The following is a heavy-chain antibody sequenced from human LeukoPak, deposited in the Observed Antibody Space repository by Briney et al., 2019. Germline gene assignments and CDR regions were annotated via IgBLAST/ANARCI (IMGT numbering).Heavy chain of an antibody. CDR1: GGSISSGDYY. CDR2: IYYSGST. Sequence: SQTLSLTCTVSGGSISSGDYYWSWIRQPPGKGLEWIGYIYYSGSTYYNLSLKSRVTISVDTSKNQFSLKLSSVTAADTAVYYCARDPVTMVRGVTNDPDYWGQGTLVTVSS. D-gene: IGHD3-10*01. J-gene: IGHJ4*02. CDR3: ARDPVTMVRGVTNDPDY. V-gene: IGHV4-30-4*01.